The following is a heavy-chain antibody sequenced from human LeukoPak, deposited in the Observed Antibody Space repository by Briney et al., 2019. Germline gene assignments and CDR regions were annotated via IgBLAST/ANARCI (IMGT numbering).Heavy chain of an antibody. CDR1: GGTFISYA. Sequence: SVKVSCKASGGTFISYAISWVRQAPGQGLEWMGGIIPIFGTANYAQKFQGRVMITTDESTSTAYMELRSLRSDDTAVYYCARVDSSGYYLYYFDYWGQGTLVTVSS. D-gene: IGHD3-22*01. V-gene: IGHV1-69*05. CDR3: ARVDSSGYYLYYFDY. CDR2: IIPIFGTA. J-gene: IGHJ4*02.